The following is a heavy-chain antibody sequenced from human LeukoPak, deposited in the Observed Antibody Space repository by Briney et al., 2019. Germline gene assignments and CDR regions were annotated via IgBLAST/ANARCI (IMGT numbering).Heavy chain of an antibody. D-gene: IGHD5-24*01. Sequence: SVKASCKASGGTFSSYAISWVRQAPGQGLEWMGGIIPIFGTANYAQKFQGRVTITTDESTSTAYMELSSLRSEDTAVYYCARFSRDGYNDDAFDIWGQGTMVTVSS. J-gene: IGHJ3*02. CDR1: GGTFSSYA. CDR3: ARFSRDGYNDDAFDI. V-gene: IGHV1-69*05. CDR2: IIPIFGTA.